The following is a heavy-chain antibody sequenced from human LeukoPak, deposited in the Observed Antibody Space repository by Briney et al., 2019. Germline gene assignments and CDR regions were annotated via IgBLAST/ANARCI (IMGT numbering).Heavy chain of an antibody. CDR3: TTFYTRLTDY. CDR1: GFTFNTYW. Sequence: PGGSLRLSCAASGFTFNTYWMSWVRQAPGKGLEWLATINQDGSGKFYVDSVKGRFTISRDNAKNSLYLQMNSLRAEDTAVYYCTTFYTRLTDYWGQGTLVTVSS. V-gene: IGHV3-7*05. D-gene: IGHD2/OR15-2a*01. J-gene: IGHJ4*02. CDR2: INQDGSGK.